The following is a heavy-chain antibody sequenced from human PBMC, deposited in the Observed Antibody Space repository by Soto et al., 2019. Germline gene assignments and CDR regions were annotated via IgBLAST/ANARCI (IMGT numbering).Heavy chain of an antibody. J-gene: IGHJ4*02. Sequence: EVQLLESGGGSVQPGGTLMLSCAASGFTFSSYSLSWLRQAPGKGLEWVSGISGSGQTTHYNDSVKGRFTISRDNFSNTLYLQVNSLRAEATAIYFCAKSRGDSWTTYFFDYWGQGALVTVSS. D-gene: IGHD4-4*01. CDR3: AKSRGDSWTTYFFDY. CDR2: ISGSGQTT. V-gene: IGHV3-23*01. CDR1: GFTFSSYS.